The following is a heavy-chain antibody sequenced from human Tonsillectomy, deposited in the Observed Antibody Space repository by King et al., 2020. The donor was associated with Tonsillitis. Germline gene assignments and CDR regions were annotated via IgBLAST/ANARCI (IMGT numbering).Heavy chain of an antibody. D-gene: IGHD3-10*01. CDR2: INHSGNT. V-gene: IGHV4-34*01. CDR1: ASSFSGYY. J-gene: IGHJ4*02. CDR3: ARGGRGRADY. Sequence: VQLQQWGAGLLKPSETLSLTCAAYASSFSGYYWSWIRQPPGKGLEWIGEINHSGNTNYNTSLKSRVTISEDTSKNHCSLNLISVTAADTAVYYCARGGRGRADYWGQGTLVIVSS.